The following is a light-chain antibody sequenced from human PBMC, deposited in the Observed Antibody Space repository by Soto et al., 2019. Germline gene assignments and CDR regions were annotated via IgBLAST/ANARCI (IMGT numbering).Light chain of an antibody. V-gene: IGKV3-20*01. CDR2: AAS. CDR3: QQYGSSPLT. Sequence: EIVMTQSPATLSVSPGERATLSCRASQSISGNLAWYQQKPGQAPRLLIYAASTRATGIPDRFSGSGSGTDFTLTISRLEPEDFAVYYCQQYGSSPLTFGQGTKVDIK. CDR1: QSISGN. J-gene: IGKJ1*01.